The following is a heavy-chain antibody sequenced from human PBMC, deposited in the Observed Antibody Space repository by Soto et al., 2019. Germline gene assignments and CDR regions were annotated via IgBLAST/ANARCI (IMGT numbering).Heavy chain of an antibody. D-gene: IGHD3-16*02. J-gene: IGHJ6*02. V-gene: IGHV5-51*01. Sequence: GESLKISCKGSGYSFTSYWIGWVRQMPGKGLEWMGIIYPGDSDTRYSPSFQGQVTISADKSISTAYLQWSSLKASDTAMYYCARAPYDYVWGSYRYYGMDVWGQGTTVTVSS. CDR1: GYSFTSYW. CDR2: IYPGDSDT. CDR3: ARAPYDYVWGSYRYYGMDV.